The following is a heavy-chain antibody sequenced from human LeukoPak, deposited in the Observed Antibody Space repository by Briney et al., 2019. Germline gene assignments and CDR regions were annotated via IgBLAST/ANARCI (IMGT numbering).Heavy chain of an antibody. CDR2: ISGSGGST. CDR1: GFTFSSYA. Sequence: PGGSLRLSCAASGFTFSSYAISWVRQAPGKWLGWVSAISGSGGSTYYADSVKGRFTISRDNSKNTLYLQMNSLRAEDPAVYYCAKYRARFYYFDYWGQGTLVTVSS. CDR3: AKYRARFYYFDY. V-gene: IGHV3-23*01. J-gene: IGHJ4*02. D-gene: IGHD6-6*01.